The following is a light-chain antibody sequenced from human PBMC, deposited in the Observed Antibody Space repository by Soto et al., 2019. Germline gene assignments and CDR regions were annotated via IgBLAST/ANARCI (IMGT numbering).Light chain of an antibody. CDR1: QSVRSN. Sequence: VMTHSPFTLSVSPGERATLSFRASQSVRSNLAWYQQKPGQAPRLLISGASTRATGFPARFSGGGSGTEFTLTISSLQSEDFAVYFCQQHHHWPWTFGQGTKVDIK. V-gene: IGKV3-15*01. CDR3: QQHHHWPWT. CDR2: GAS. J-gene: IGKJ1*01.